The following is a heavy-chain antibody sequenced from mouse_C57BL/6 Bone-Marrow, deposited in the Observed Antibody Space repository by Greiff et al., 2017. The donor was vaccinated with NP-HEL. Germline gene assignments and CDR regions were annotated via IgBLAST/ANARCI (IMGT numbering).Heavy chain of an antibody. Sequence: QVQLQQPGAELVKPGASVKLSCKASGYTFTSYWMQWVKQRPGQGLEWIGKIDPSDSYTNYNQKFKGKATLTVDTSSSTAYMQLSSLTSEDSAVYYGARDGYWGYAMDNWGQGTSVTVSA. J-gene: IGHJ4*01. D-gene: IGHD2-3*01. V-gene: IGHV1-50*01. CDR3: ARDGYWGYAMDN. CDR2: IDPSDSYT. CDR1: GYTFTSYW.